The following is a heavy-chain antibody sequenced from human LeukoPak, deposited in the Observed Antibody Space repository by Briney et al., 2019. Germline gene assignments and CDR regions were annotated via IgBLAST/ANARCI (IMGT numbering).Heavy chain of an antibody. CDR1: GFTFSSYA. CDR2: ISGSGGST. V-gene: IGHV3-23*01. Sequence: GGSLRLSCAASGFTFSSYAMSWVRQAPGKGLEWVSAISGSGGSTYYADSVKGRFTISRDNSKNTLYLQMNSLRAEDTAVYYCARGQLWLLDYFDYWGQGTLVTVSS. D-gene: IGHD5-18*01. J-gene: IGHJ4*02. CDR3: ARGQLWLLDYFDY.